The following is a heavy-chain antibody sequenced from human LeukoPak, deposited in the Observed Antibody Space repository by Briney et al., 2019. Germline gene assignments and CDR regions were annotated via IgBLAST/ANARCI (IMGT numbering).Heavy chain of an antibody. CDR1: GGSISSSSYY. Sequence: RSSETLSLTCTVSGGSISSSSYYWGWIRQPPGKGLEWIGSIYYSGSTYYNSSLKSRVTISVGTSTKQFSLKLSSVTAADTAVYYCARGDGDYDPPDYWGQGILVTVSS. CDR2: IYYSGST. J-gene: IGHJ4*02. CDR3: ARGDGDYDPPDY. V-gene: IGHV4-39*01. D-gene: IGHD4-17*01.